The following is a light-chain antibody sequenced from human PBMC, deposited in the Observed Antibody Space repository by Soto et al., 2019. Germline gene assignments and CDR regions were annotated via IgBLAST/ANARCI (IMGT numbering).Light chain of an antibody. CDR1: SSDVGSYNY. J-gene: IGLJ1*01. CDR3: CSYAGSYTGV. Sequence: QSALTQPRSVSGSPGQSVTISCTGTSSDVGSYNYVSWYQQHPGEAPKLMIYDVTKRPSGVPDRFSGSKSGNTASLTISGLQAEDEADYYCCSYAGSYTGVFGTGTKVAVL. V-gene: IGLV2-11*01. CDR2: DVT.